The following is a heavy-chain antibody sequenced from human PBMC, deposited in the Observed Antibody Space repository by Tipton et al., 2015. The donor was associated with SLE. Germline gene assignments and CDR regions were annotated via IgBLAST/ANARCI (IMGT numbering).Heavy chain of an antibody. CDR2: INHSGST. CDR1: GGSFSGNY. J-gene: IGHJ4*02. D-gene: IGHD3-3*01. Sequence: TLSLTCAVYGGSFSGNYWSWIRQPPGKGLEWIGEINHSGSTNYNPSLKSRVTISVDTSKNQFSLKLSSVTAADTAVYYCAGYDFWSGYRPYWGQGTLVTVSS. CDR3: AGYDFWSGYRPY. V-gene: IGHV4-34*01.